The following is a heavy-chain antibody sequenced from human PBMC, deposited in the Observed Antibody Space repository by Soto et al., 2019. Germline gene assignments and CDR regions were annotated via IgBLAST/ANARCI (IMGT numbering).Heavy chain of an antibody. CDR2: LNTGDGNT. V-gene: IGHV1-18*04. CDR3: ARGETYGSARDVVDR. D-gene: IGHD3-10*01. Sequence: QVLLVQSGAEVKKPGASVKVSCKASGYSFSPYGVRGVRQAPGQGREWMGWLNTGDGNTAYAQKLKGRITLTTDTSATTAYMELRSLISDDTAIYYCARGETYGSARDVVDRWGQGPLVNASS. J-gene: IGHJ5*02. CDR1: GYSFSPYG.